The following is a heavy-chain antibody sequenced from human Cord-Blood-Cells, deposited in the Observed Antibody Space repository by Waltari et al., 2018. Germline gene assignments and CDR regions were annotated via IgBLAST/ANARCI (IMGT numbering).Heavy chain of an antibody. J-gene: IGHJ3*02. Sequence: QVQLQESGPGLVKPSETLSLTCTVSGGSISSYYWSWIRQPAGKGLEWIGRIYTSGSTNYNPSLKRRGTMSVDTSKNQFSLKLSSVTAADTAVYYCARVGSIAAAGDAFDIWGQGTMVTVSS. CDR3: ARVGSIAAAGDAFDI. CDR2: IYTSGST. D-gene: IGHD6-13*01. V-gene: IGHV4-4*07. CDR1: GGSISSYY.